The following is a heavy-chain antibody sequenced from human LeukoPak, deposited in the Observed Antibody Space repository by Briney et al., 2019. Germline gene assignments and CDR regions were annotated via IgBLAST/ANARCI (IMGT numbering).Heavy chain of an antibody. Sequence: QTGGSLRLSCAASGFTFSSYTMNWVRRAPGKGLEWLSYISSGSGTIYYAVSVKGRFTISRDNAKSSLYLQMNSLRAEDTAVYYCARDCSGGSCYRNFDYWGQGTLVTVSS. V-gene: IGHV3-48*04. CDR2: ISSGSGTI. CDR3: ARDCSGGSCYRNFDY. D-gene: IGHD2-15*01. J-gene: IGHJ4*02. CDR1: GFTFSSYT.